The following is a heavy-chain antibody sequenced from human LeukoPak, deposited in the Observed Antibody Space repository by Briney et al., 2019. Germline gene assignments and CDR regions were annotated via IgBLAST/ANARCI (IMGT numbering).Heavy chain of an antibody. D-gene: IGHD1-26*01. CDR1: GGSFSGYY. V-gene: IGHV4-34*01. CDR3: ASHDSGSYYALDY. J-gene: IGHJ4*02. CDR2: INHSGST. Sequence: PSETLSLTCAVYGGSFSGYYWSWIRQPPGRGLEWIGEINHSGSTNYNPSLKRRVTISVDTSKNQFSLKLSSVTAAATAVYYCASHDSGSYYALDYWGQGTLVTVSS.